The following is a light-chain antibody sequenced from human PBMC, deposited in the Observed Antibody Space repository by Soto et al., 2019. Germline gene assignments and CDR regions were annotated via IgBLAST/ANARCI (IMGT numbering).Light chain of an antibody. CDR1: SSDIGHYDY. CDR3: SSLTTRHTYV. CDR2: HVP. J-gene: IGLJ1*01. V-gene: IGLV2-14*03. Sequence: QSALTQPASVSGSPGQSITISCTGTSSDIGHYDYVSWYQQHPGTATKLMIYHVPYRPGGVANLYSGSKSGNSASLTIAGHQDDDADDYYSSSLTTRHTYVFGSGTKLTVL.